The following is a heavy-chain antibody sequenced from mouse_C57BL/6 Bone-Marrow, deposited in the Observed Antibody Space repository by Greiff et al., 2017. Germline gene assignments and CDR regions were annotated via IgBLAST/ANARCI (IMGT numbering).Heavy chain of an antibody. D-gene: IGHD1-1*01. CDR2: IYPRSGNT. CDR1: GYTFTSYG. J-gene: IGHJ1*03. Sequence: VQLQQSGAELARPGASVKLSCKASGYTFTSYGISWVKQRTGQGLEWIGEIYPRSGNTYYNEKFKGKATLTADKSSSTAYMELRSLTSEDSAVYFCAREFSYDGSSYEGWYFDVWGTGTTVTVSS. CDR3: AREFSYDGSSYEGWYFDV. V-gene: IGHV1-81*01.